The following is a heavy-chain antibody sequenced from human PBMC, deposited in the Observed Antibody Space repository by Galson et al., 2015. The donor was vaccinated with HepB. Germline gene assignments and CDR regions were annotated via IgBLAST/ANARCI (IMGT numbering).Heavy chain of an antibody. CDR1: GFTFSDYY. D-gene: IGHD3-3*01. CDR2: ISSSSSYT. J-gene: IGHJ3*02. CDR3: ARDTYVDEFWSGYYPRHHPMGAFDI. Sequence: SLRLSCAASGFTFSDYYMSWIRQAPGKGLEWVSYISSSSSYTNYADSVKGRFTISRDNAKNSLYLQMNSLRAEDTAVYYCARDTYVDEFWSGYYPRHHPMGAFDIWGQGTMVTVSS. V-gene: IGHV3-11*06.